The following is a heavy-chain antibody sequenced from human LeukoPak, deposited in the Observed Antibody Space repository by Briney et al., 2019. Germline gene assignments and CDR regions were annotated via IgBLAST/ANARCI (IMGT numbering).Heavy chain of an antibody. CDR2: IYYSGST. D-gene: IGHD5-12*01. CDR1: GGFISSSSYY. CDR3: ARRAYDWYFDL. V-gene: IGHV4-39*07. J-gene: IGHJ2*01. Sequence: PSETLSLTCTVSGGFISSSSYYWGWIRQPPGKGLEWIGSIYYSGSTYYNPSLKSRVTISVDTSKNQSSLKLSSVTAADTVVYYCARRAYDWYFDLWGRGTLVTVSS.